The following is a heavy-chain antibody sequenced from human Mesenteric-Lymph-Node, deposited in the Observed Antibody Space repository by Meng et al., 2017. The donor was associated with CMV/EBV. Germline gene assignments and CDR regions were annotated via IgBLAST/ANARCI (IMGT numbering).Heavy chain of an antibody. CDR1: GFTFSTYD. CDR2: INSDGSST. J-gene: IGHJ1*01. D-gene: IGHD6-6*01. V-gene: IGHV3-74*01. CDR3: ARGGAYSSSSLQH. Sequence: GESLKISCAPSGFTFSTYDMHWVRQAPGKGLEWVSRINSDGSSTSYADSVKGRFTISRDNAKNTLYLQMNSLRAEDTAVYYCARGGAYSSSSLQHWGQGTLVTVSS.